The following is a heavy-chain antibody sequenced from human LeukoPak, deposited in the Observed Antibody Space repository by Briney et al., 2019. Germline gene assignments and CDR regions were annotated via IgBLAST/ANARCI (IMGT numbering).Heavy chain of an antibody. D-gene: IGHD2-21*02. J-gene: IGHJ4*02. V-gene: IGHV3-23*01. CDR2: TTQSGESS. Sequence: GGSLRLSCVASGFAFSNKAMSWVRQAPGMGLEWVTSTTQSGESSGYADSVKGRFTISRDNSKNTLFLQMDSLRVEDTAIYYCARESGGDWGYFDDWGQGTLVTVSS. CDR1: GFAFSNKA. CDR3: ARESGGDWGYFDD.